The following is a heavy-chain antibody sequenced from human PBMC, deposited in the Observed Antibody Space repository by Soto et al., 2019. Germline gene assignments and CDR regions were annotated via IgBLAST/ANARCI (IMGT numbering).Heavy chain of an antibody. CDR1: GYTLTELS. CDR3: ATLDYDSSGPIDY. D-gene: IGHD3-22*01. Sequence: ASVKVSCKVSGYTLTELSMHWVRQAPGKGLEWMGGFDPEDGETIYAQKFQGRVTMTEDTSTDTAYVELSSLRSEDTAVYYCATLDYDSSGPIDYWGQGTLVTVSS. CDR2: FDPEDGET. V-gene: IGHV1-24*01. J-gene: IGHJ4*02.